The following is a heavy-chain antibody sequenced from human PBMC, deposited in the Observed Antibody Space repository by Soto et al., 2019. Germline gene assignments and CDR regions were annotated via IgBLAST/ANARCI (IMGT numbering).Heavy chain of an antibody. CDR2: IYYTGST. D-gene: IGHD3-22*01. CDR3: ARVPRGIIGRSGYYYVPWFDP. V-gene: IGHV4-39*07. Sequence: SETLSLTCTVSGGSISSSSYYWGWIRQPPGKGLEWIGSIYYTGSTYYNPSLKSRVTISVDTSKNQFSLKLSSVTAADTAVYYCARVPRGIIGRSGYYYVPWFDPWGQGTLVTVSS. CDR1: GGSISSSSYY. J-gene: IGHJ5*02.